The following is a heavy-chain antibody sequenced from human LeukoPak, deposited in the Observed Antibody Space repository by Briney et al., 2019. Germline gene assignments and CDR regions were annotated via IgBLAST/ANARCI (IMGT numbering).Heavy chain of an antibody. D-gene: IGHD3-3*01. Sequence: ASVTVSFKASGYTFTSYAMHWVRQAPGQRLEWMGWINAGNGNTKYSQKFQGRVTITRDTSTSTAYMELSSLRSEDTAVYYCARAFTIFGVVPTSGLYMDVWGKGTTVTVSS. CDR1: GYTFTSYA. CDR2: INAGNGNT. CDR3: ARAFTIFGVVPTSGLYMDV. V-gene: IGHV1-3*01. J-gene: IGHJ6*03.